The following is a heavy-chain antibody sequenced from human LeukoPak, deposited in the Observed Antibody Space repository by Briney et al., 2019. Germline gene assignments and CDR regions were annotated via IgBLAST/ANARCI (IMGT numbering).Heavy chain of an antibody. CDR3: ARVGMGRASIDP. CDR2: IYYSGST. V-gene: IGHV4-38-2*02. J-gene: IGHJ5*02. CDR1: GYSISSGYY. Sequence: PSETLSLTCTVSGYSISSGYYWGWIRQPPGKGLEWIGSIYYSGSTYYNPSLKSRVTISVDTSKNQFSLKLSSVTAADTAVYYCARVGMGRASIDPWGQGTLVTVSS. D-gene: IGHD3-10*01.